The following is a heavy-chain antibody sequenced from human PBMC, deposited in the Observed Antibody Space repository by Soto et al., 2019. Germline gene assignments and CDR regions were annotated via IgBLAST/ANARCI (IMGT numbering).Heavy chain of an antibody. D-gene: IGHD2-2*01. CDR1: GFTFSNYW. J-gene: IGHJ4*02. Sequence: EMQLVESGGGLVQPGGSLRLSCAASGFTFSNYWMHWVRQAPGKGPVWVSRISSDGTSTTYADSVKGRFTISRDNAKNTLYLQVNSLRAEDTAVYYCARLPNCDSSSCYSYFDFWGQGALITVSS. CDR3: ARLPNCDSSSCYSYFDF. CDR2: ISSDGTST. V-gene: IGHV3-74*01.